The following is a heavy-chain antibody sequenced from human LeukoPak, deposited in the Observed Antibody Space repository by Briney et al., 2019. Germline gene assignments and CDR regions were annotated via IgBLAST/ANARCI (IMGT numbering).Heavy chain of an antibody. Sequence: GGSLRLFCAASGFTFGSSYMTWVRQAPGKGLEWVADINPDGSAKAYLESVKGRFTISRDNAKNTLFLQMNCLRAEDTAVYYCAELGITMIGGVWGKGTTVTISS. CDR3: AELGITMIGGV. V-gene: IGHV3-7*01. CDR2: INPDGSAK. J-gene: IGHJ6*04. D-gene: IGHD3-10*02. CDR1: GFTFGSSY.